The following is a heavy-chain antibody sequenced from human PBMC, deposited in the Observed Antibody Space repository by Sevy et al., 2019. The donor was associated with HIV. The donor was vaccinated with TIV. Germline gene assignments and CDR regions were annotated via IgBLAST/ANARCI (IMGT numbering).Heavy chain of an antibody. Sequence: ASVKVSCKASGYTFTGHYMHWVRQAPGQGLEWMGWINPNSGSADYAQKFQGGVTLTRDTSISTAYLELSRLTSDDTAVYYCARVFPYCSGGSCYSPYDAFDIWGQGTMVTVSS. D-gene: IGHD2-15*01. J-gene: IGHJ3*02. CDR3: ARVFPYCSGGSCYSPYDAFDI. CDR1: GYTFTGHY. V-gene: IGHV1-2*02. CDR2: INPNSGSA.